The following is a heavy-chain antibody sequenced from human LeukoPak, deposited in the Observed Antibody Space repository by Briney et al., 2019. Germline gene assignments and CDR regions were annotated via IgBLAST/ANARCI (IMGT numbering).Heavy chain of an antibody. CDR3: ARSGYSGDNPFDY. CDR1: GFTFTRYA. J-gene: IGHJ4*02. D-gene: IGHD5-12*01. V-gene: IGHV3-30-3*01. CDR2: ISYDGNNE. Sequence: GGSLRLSCAASGFTFTRYAMHGVRQAPGKGLDWVAVISYDGNNEYYADSVKGRFTISRDNSKKTQYLQMNSLRGEDTAMYYCARSGYSGDNPFDYWGQGTLVTVSS.